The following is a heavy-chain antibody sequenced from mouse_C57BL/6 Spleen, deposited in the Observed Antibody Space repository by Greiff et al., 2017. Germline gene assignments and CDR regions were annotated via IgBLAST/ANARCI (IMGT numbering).Heavy chain of an antibody. Sequence: EVQLQQSGPELVKPGASVKMSCKASGYTFTDYNMHWVKQSHGKSLEWIGYINPNNGGTSYNQKFKGKATLTVTKSSSTAYMELRSLTSEDSAVYYCARYRIYYDYDDAMDYWGQGTSVTVSS. D-gene: IGHD2-4*01. CDR3: ARYRIYYDYDDAMDY. J-gene: IGHJ4*01. CDR1: GYTFTDYN. CDR2: INPNNGGT. V-gene: IGHV1-22*01.